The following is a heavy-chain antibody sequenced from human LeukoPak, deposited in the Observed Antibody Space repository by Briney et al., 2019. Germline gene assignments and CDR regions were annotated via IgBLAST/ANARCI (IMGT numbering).Heavy chain of an antibody. Sequence: GGSLRLSCAASGFTFSSYAMTWVRQAPGKGLEWVSGISSSGGTTYHADSVKGRFTISRYNSKNTLYLQMNSLRAEDTAVYYCVRKASYYDSSEDGYFDLWGRGTLVTVSS. D-gene: IGHD3-22*01. CDR1: GFTFSSYA. CDR2: ISSSGGTT. V-gene: IGHV3-23*01. CDR3: VRKASYYDSSEDGYFDL. J-gene: IGHJ2*01.